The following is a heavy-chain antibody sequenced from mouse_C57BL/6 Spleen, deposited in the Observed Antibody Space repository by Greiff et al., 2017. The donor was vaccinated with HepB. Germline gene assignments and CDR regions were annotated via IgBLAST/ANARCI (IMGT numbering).Heavy chain of an antibody. V-gene: IGHV3-6*01. J-gene: IGHJ4*01. D-gene: IGHD1-1*01. CDR2: ISYDGSN. CDR3: ARLLLRWHGMDY. CDR1: GYSITSGYY. Sequence: EVKLQESGPGLVKPSQSLSLTCSVTGYSITSGYYWNWIRQFPGNKLEWMGYISYDGSNNYNPSLKNRISITRDTSKNQFFLKLNSVTTEDTATYYCARLLLRWHGMDYWGQGTSVTVSS.